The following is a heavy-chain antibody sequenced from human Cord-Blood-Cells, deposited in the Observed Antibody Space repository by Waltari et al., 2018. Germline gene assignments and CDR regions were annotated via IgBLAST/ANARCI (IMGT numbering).Heavy chain of an antibody. Sequence: QVQLVQSGAEVKKPGASVKVSCKASGYTFTGYYMHWVRQAPVQGLEWMGWSNPNSGGTNVAQKLQGRVTITRDTSISTAYMEMSRLRSDDTAVYYCASLARNAARDYWGQGTLVTVSS. V-gene: IGHV1-2*02. CDR3: ASLARNAARDY. CDR2: SNPNSGGT. D-gene: IGHD6-25*01. J-gene: IGHJ4*02. CDR1: GYTFTGYY.